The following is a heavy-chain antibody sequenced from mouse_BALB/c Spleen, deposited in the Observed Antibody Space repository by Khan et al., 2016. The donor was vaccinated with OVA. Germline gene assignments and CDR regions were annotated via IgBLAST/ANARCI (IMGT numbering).Heavy chain of an antibody. CDR3: ARRGLRWDFDD. CDR2: INPSTGYT. CDR1: GYTFINYW. J-gene: IGHJ2*01. D-gene: IGHD1-1*01. Sequence: VQLQESGAELAKPGASVKMSCKASGYTFINYWILWVKQRPGQGLEWIGYINPSTGYTEYNQNFKDKATLTADKSSSTAYMQLSSLTSKDTAVYYCARRGLRWDFDDWSQGTTLTVSS. V-gene: IGHV1-7*01.